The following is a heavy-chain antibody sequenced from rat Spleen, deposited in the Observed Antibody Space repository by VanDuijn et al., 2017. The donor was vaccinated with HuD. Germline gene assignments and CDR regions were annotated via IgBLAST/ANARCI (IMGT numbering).Heavy chain of an antibody. J-gene: IGHJ3*01. D-gene: IGHD1-11*01. CDR3: TRSYGGYTSNWFAY. CDR1: GFSLSSHS. CDR2: IWGDGST. Sequence: QVQLKESGPGLVQPSQTLSLTCTVSGFSLSSHSVHWVRQPPGKGLEWMGGIWGDGSTDYNSVLKSRLSISRDTSKSQVFLEMNSLQTDDTAIYFCTRSYGGYTSNWFAYWGQGTLVTVSS. V-gene: IGHV2-1*01.